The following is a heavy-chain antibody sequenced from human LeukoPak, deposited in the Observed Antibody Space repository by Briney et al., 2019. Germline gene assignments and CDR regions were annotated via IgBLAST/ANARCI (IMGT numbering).Heavy chain of an antibody. Sequence: ASVKVSCKTSGYTFSDHYIYWVRQTPKQGLEWMGFINPRTGATYYAENFQGRVTLTRDTSISTAYLELRSDDTAVYYCARVATKFQMLYPDFWGQRSLVTVSS. J-gene: IGHJ4*02. CDR1: GYTFSDHY. V-gene: IGHV1-2*02. CDR3: ARVATKFQMLYPDF. D-gene: IGHD3-16*02. CDR2: INPRTGAT.